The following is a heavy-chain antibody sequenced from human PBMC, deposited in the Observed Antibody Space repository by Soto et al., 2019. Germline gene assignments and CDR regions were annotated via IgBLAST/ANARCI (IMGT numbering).Heavy chain of an antibody. J-gene: IGHJ5*02. Sequence: SETLSLTCAVYGGSFSGYYWSWIRRPPGKGLEWIGGINHSGSTNYNPSLKSRVTISVGTSKNHLSLRLGSVTAADTAVYYCARVVYSMSWSWFDPWGQGTLVTVSS. V-gene: IGHV4-34*01. CDR2: INHSGST. CDR3: ARVVYSMSWSWFDP. D-gene: IGHD6-13*01. CDR1: GGSFSGYY.